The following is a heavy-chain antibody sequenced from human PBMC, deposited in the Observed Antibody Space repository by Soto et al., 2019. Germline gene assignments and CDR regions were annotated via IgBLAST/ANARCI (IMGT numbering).Heavy chain of an antibody. Sequence: SETLSLTCTVSGGSISLYYWSWVRQSPGKGLEWIGCVYRSGSTNYNPSLKSRVTISIDTSKNQFSLKLNSVTAADTAVYYCARHVLRYFDWLLGPFEIWGQGTMVTVSS. D-gene: IGHD3-9*01. V-gene: IGHV4-59*08. J-gene: IGHJ3*02. CDR3: ARHVLRYFDWLLGPFEI. CDR1: GGSISLYY. CDR2: VYRSGST.